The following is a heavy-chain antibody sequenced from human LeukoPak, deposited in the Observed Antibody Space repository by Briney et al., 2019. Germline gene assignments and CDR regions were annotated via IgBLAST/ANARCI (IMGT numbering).Heavy chain of an antibody. CDR2: INPNSGGT. CDR3: VRDLCSGGSCLDY. CDR1: GYAFTGYY. V-gene: IGHV1-2*02. D-gene: IGHD2-15*01. Sequence: GASVKVSCKASGYAFTGYYMYWVRRAPGQGLEWMGWINPNSGGTNYAQKFQGRVTMTRDTSISTAYVELSRLRSDDTAVYYCVRDLCSGGSCLDYWGQGTLVTVSS. J-gene: IGHJ4*02.